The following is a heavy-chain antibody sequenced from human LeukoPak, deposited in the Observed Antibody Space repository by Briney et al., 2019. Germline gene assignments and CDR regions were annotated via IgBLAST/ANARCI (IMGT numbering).Heavy chain of an antibody. V-gene: IGHV3-21*01. CDR1: GFTFRSYS. Sequence: GGSLRLSCAASGFTFRSYSMNWVRQAPGKGLEWVSSISSSSSYIYYADSVKGRCTISRDNAKNSLYLQMNSLRAEDTAVYYCARGDTAMVCDYWGQGTLVTVSS. J-gene: IGHJ4*02. CDR3: ARGDTAMVCDY. D-gene: IGHD5-18*01. CDR2: ISSSSSYI.